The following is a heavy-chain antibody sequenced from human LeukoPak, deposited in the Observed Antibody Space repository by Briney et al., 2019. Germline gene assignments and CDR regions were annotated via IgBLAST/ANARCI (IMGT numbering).Heavy chain of an antibody. Sequence: GGSLRLSCAASGLTFSSYGMHWVRQAPGKGLEWVAVISYDGSNKYYADSVKGRFTISRDNSKNTLYLQMNSLRAEDTAVYYCAKDDIVVVVAARGLDYWGQGTLVTVSS. V-gene: IGHV3-30*18. J-gene: IGHJ4*02. CDR3: AKDDIVVVVAARGLDY. CDR2: ISYDGSNK. CDR1: GLTFSSYG. D-gene: IGHD2-15*01.